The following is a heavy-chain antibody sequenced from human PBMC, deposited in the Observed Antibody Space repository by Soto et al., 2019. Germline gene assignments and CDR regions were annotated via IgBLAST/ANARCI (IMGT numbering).Heavy chain of an antibody. CDR1: GFTFSNAW. V-gene: IGHV3-15*01. J-gene: IGHJ4*02. D-gene: IGHD3-22*01. Sequence: PGGSLRLSCAASGFTFSNAWMSWVRQAPGKGLEWVGRIKSKTDGGTTDYAAPVKGRFTISRDDSKSIAYLQMNSLKTEDTAVYYCTRAPYYYDSSGSGGYWGQGTLVTVSS. CDR3: TRAPYYYDSSGSGGY. CDR2: IKSKTDGGTT.